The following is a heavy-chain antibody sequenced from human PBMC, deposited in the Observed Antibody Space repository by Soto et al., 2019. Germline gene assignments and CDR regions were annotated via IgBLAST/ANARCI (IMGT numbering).Heavy chain of an antibody. CDR2: IYYSGST. CDR3: ARESLSGSYSIDP. CDR1: GGSISSGGYY. Sequence: QVQLQESGPGLVKPSQTLSLTCTVSGGSISSGGYYWSWIRQHPGKGLERIGYIYYSGSTYYNPSLKSRVTISVDTSKNQFSRKLSSVTAADTAVYYCARESLSGSYSIDPWGQGTLVTVSS. V-gene: IGHV4-31*03. D-gene: IGHD1-26*01. J-gene: IGHJ5*02.